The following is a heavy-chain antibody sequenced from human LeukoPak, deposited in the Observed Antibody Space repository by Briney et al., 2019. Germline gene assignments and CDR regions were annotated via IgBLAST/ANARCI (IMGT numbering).Heavy chain of an antibody. CDR3: ASRSGREPYFDY. CDR2: IYYSGST. Sequence: PSETLSLTCTVSGGSISSSSYYWGWIRQPPGKGLEWIGSIYYSGSTYYNPSPKSRVTISVDTSKNQFSLKLSSVTAADTAVYYCASRSGREPYFDYWGQGTLVTVSS. D-gene: IGHD1-26*01. J-gene: IGHJ4*02. V-gene: IGHV4-39*01. CDR1: GGSISSSSYY.